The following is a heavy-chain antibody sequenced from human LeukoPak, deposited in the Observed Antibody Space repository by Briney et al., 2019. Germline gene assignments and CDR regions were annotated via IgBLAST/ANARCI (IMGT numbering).Heavy chain of an antibody. Sequence: GGSLRLSCAASGLTFSSYSMNWVRQAPGKGLEWVSSISSSSSTIYYADSVKGRFTIYRDNAKNSLYLQMNSLRAEDTAVYYCAELGITMIGGVWGKGTTVSISS. CDR2: ISSSSSTI. D-gene: IGHD3-10*02. J-gene: IGHJ6*04. CDR1: GLTFSSYS. CDR3: AELGITMIGGV. V-gene: IGHV3-48*04.